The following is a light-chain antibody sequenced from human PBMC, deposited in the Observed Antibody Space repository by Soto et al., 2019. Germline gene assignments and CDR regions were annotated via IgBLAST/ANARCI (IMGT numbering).Light chain of an antibody. J-gene: IGLJ1*01. CDR2: DVS. V-gene: IGLV2-14*03. CDR1: SSDIGAYNY. CDR3: NSYTRSSADV. Sequence: QSVMTQPASVSGSPGQSITISCTGPSSDIGAYNYVSWYQQLPGKAPKVMIYDVSNRPSGVSDRFSGSKSGNTASLTISGLRSEDEDDYYCNSYTRSSADVFGTGTKVTGL.